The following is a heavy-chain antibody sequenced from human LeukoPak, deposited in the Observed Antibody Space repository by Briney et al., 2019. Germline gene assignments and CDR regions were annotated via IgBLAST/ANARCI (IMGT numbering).Heavy chain of an antibody. D-gene: IGHD3-22*01. Sequence: ASVKVCCKASGYTFTSCGISWVRPAPGQGLAWMGWISAYNGDTNYAQKLQGRVTMTTDTSTSTAYMERRSLRSDDTAVYYCARARAMIVKDYWGQGTLVTVSS. CDR2: ISAYNGDT. V-gene: IGHV1-18*01. J-gene: IGHJ4*02. CDR1: GYTFTSCG. CDR3: ARARAMIVKDY.